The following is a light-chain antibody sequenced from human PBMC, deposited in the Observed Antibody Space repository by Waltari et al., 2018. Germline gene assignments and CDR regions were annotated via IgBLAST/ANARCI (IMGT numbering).Light chain of an antibody. J-gene: IGLJ2*01. Sequence: QSVLTQAPSVFGAPGQRVTISCSGGSSNIEAGYDVHGYQQLPGTAPKLLIYGSDNRPSGVPDRFAASKSGTSASLAITGLQADDEAIYFCQSYDDSLRASVFGGGARLTVL. CDR1: SSNIEAGYD. CDR3: QSYDDSLRASV. V-gene: IGLV1-40*01. CDR2: GSD.